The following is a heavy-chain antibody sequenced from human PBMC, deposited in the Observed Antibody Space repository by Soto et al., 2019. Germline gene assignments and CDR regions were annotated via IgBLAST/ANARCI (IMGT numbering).Heavy chain of an antibody. J-gene: IGHJ3*02. V-gene: IGHV5-51*03. CDR3: RLVGTAYDGFDI. D-gene: IGHD1-26*01. Sequence: PGKSLKISCKGFGYSFTSYWIGWVRQMPGKGLEWMGIIYPGDSDTRYNPSFQGQVTISADKSISTAHLQWASLKASDTAMYYCRLVGTAYDGFDIWGQGTMVTVSS. CDR2: IYPGDSDT. CDR1: GYSFTSYW.